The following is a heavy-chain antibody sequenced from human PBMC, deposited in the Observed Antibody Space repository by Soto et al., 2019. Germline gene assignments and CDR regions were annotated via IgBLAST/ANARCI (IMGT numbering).Heavy chain of an antibody. CDR3: ASFSIAAADPYGMDV. Sequence: QVQLVQSGAEVKKPGASVKVSCKASGYTFTSYGISSVRQAPGQGLEWMGWISAYNGNTNYAQTLQGRVTMTTDTSTSTAYMELRSLRSDDTAVYYCASFSIAAADPYGMDVWGQGTTVTVSS. V-gene: IGHV1-18*01. CDR2: ISAYNGNT. CDR1: GYTFTSYG. D-gene: IGHD6-13*01. J-gene: IGHJ6*02.